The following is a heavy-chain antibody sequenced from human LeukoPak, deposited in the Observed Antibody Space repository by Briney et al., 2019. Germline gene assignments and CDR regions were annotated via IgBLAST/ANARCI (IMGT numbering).Heavy chain of an antibody. V-gene: IGHV3-48*03. D-gene: IGHD4-23*01. Sequence: PGGSLRLSCAASGFTFSSYEMNWVRQASGKGLEWVSYISSSGSTIYYADSVKGRFTISRDNAKNSLYLQMNSLRAEDTAVYYCARATAYYGGNLDYWGQGTLVTVSS. CDR3: ARATAYYGGNLDY. CDR2: ISSSGSTI. J-gene: IGHJ4*02. CDR1: GFTFSSYE.